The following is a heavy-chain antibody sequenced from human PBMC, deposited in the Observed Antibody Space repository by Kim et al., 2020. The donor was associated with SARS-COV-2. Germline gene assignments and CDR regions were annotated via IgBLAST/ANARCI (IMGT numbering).Heavy chain of an antibody. CDR2: IYYTGSA. CDR3: ARGGWSLDF. Sequence: SETLSLTCTFSGGSINNFYWSWIRQPPGERLEWIGFIYYTGSANYNASLKSRVTMSVDLSKNHFSLDLSSVTAADTAVYYCARGGWSLDFWGRGTLVTVSS. V-gene: IGHV4-59*13. D-gene: IGHD6-19*01. CDR1: GGSINNFY. J-gene: IGHJ4*02.